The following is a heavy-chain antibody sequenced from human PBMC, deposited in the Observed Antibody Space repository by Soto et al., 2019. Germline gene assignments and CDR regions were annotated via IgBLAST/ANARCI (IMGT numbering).Heavy chain of an antibody. J-gene: IGHJ4*02. CDR3: ARDMNDNAYFD. CDR2: IWFDGSQQ. V-gene: IGHV3-33*01. D-gene: IGHD3-16*01. CDR1: GFIFNGNG. Sequence: QVQLVESGGGVVQPGRSLRLSCAASGFIFNGNGMHWVRQAPGKGLEWVAMIWFDGSQQRYADSVQGRFIISRDNSKSRLDLEMNSLRVEDTAVYYCARDMNDNAYFDWGQGTLVTVSS.